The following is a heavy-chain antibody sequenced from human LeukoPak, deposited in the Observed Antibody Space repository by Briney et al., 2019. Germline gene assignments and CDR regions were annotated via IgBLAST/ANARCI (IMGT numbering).Heavy chain of an antibody. CDR2: IYSSGNT. CDR1: GGSISNYY. Sequence: PSETPSLTCTVSGGSISNYYWTWIRQPPGKGLEWIGYIYSSGNTNYNPSLNSRVTISLDTSKNQFSLNLSSVTAADTAVYYCARGVRYDGSGSYCFDPWGQGTLITVSS. D-gene: IGHD3-22*01. V-gene: IGHV4-59*12. J-gene: IGHJ5*02. CDR3: ARGVRYDGSGSYCFDP.